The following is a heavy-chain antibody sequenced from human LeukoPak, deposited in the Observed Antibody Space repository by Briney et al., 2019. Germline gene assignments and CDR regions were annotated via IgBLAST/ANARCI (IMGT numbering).Heavy chain of an antibody. CDR3: ARVGYSYGKYYYYGMDV. Sequence: GASVKVSCKASGGTFSSYAISWVRQAPGQGLEWMGGIIPIFGIANYAQKFQGRVTITADESTSTAYMELSSLRSEDTAVYYCARVGYSYGKYYYYGMDVWGQGTTVTVSS. J-gene: IGHJ6*02. V-gene: IGHV1-69*13. CDR2: IIPIFGIA. CDR1: GGTFSSYA. D-gene: IGHD5-18*01.